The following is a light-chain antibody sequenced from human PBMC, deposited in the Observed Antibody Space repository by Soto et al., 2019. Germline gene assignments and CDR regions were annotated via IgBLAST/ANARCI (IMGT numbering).Light chain of an antibody. CDR3: SSYTTSAPYV. V-gene: IGLV2-14*01. CDR1: SSDVGAYNF. Sequence: QSALTQPASVSGSPGQSITISCTGTSSDVGAYNFVSWYQHHPGRAPKVIIYEVTIRPSGVSNRFSGSKSGNTASLTISGLQAEDEADYYCSSYTTSAPYVFGSGTKLTVL. J-gene: IGLJ1*01. CDR2: EVT.